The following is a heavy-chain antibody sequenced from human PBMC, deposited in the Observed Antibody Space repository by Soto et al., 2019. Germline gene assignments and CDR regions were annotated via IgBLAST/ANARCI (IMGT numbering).Heavy chain of an antibody. J-gene: IGHJ4*02. D-gene: IGHD3-3*01. CDR2: IRNKANNYAT. V-gene: IGHV3-73*02. Sequence: EVQLVESGGGLVQPGGSLKLSCAASGFTFSGSAMHWVRQASGKGLEWVGRIRNKANNYATAYAVSVKGRFTISRDASRNTAYLQMNSLKTEDTAVYYCARGVYDFWSGHRKGLDYWGQGTVVTVSS. CDR1: GFTFSGSA. CDR3: ARGVYDFWSGHRKGLDY.